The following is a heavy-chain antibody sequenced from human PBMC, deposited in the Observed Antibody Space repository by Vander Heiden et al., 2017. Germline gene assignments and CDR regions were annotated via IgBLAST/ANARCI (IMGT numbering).Heavy chain of an antibody. CDR3: ARDRQNRYFDL. Sequence: LEWVAVIWYDGSNKYYADSVKGRFTISRDNSKNTVYLQMNSLRAEDTAVYYCARDRQNRYFDLWGRGTLVTVSS. J-gene: IGHJ2*01. V-gene: IGHV3-33*01. CDR2: IWYDGSNK.